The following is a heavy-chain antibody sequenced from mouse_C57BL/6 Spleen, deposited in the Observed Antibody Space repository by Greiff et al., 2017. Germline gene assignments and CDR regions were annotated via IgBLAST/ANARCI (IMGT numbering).Heavy chain of an antibody. CDR1: GFTFSSYG. D-gene: IGHD4-1*01. J-gene: IGHJ1*03. Sequence: EVQVVESGGDLVKPGGSLKLSCAASGFTFSSYGMSWVRQTPDKRLEWVATISSGGSYTYDPDSVKGRFTISRDNTKNTLYLQMSSLKSEDTAMYYCTRHDITGTVDVWGTGTTVTVAS. CDR3: TRHDITGTVDV. V-gene: IGHV5-6*01. CDR2: ISSGGSYT.